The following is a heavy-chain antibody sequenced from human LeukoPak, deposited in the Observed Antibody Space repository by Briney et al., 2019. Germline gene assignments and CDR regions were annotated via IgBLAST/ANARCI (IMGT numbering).Heavy chain of an antibody. V-gene: IGHV3-7*04. CDR3: ARALPRVWGSYHWSPFDY. CDR1: GFIFSNYW. CDR2: IKEDGTDK. D-gene: IGHD3-16*01. Sequence: GGSLRLSCATSGFIFSNYWMAWVRQATGKGLEWVANIKEDGTDKNYVESLKGRFTISRDNAKNSLYLQMNSLRAEDTAVYYCARALPRVWGSYHWSPFDYWGQGTLVTVSS. J-gene: IGHJ4*02.